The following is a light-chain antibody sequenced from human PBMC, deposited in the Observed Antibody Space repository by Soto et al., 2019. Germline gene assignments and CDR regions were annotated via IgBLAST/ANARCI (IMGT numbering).Light chain of an antibody. J-gene: IGLJ3*02. CDR3: SSFAGANNFGV. CDR1: SSDIGGYDY. CDR2: EVT. Sequence: QSALAQPPSASGSPGQSVTISCTGTSSDIGGYDYVSWYQQHPGKAPKLMIYEVTKRPSGVPDRFSGSKSGNTASLTVSGLQTEDDAVYYCSSFAGANNFGVFGGGTKLTVL. V-gene: IGLV2-8*01.